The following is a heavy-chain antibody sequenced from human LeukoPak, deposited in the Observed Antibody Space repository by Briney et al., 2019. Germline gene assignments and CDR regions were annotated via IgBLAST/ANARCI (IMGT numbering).Heavy chain of an antibody. V-gene: IGHV4-59*12. CDR2: IYYSGST. J-gene: IGHJ6*02. CDR1: GGSFSSYY. Sequence: SETLSLTCTVSGGSFSSYYWNWIRQPPGKGLEWIGYIYYSGSTNYNPSLKSRVTTSVDTSKNQFSLKLSSVTAADTAVYYCAGDTYGMDVWGQGTTVTVSS. CDR3: AGDTYGMDV.